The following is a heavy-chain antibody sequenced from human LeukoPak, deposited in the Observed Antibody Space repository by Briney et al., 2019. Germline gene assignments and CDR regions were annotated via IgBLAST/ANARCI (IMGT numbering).Heavy chain of an antibody. V-gene: IGHV3-30*03. CDR1: GFTFSSYG. D-gene: IGHD3-10*01. Sequence: GSLRLSCAASGFTFSSYGMHWVRQAPGKGLEWVAVTSYDGSNRYYADSVKGRFTISRDNSKNTLYLQMNSLRAEDTAAYYCASLRSGTYTYFDYWGQGTLVTVSS. CDR3: ASLRSGTYTYFDY. CDR2: TSYDGSNR. J-gene: IGHJ4*02.